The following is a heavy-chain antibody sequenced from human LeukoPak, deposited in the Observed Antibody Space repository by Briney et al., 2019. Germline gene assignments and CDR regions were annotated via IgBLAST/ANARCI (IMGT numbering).Heavy chain of an antibody. J-gene: IGHJ4*02. CDR1: GGSFSGYY. CDR3: ARDDVVVPAASGTLDY. V-gene: IGHV4-34*01. D-gene: IGHD2-2*01. CDR2: INHSGST. Sequence: PSETLSLTCAVYGGSFSGYYWSWIRQPPGKGLEWIGEINHSGSTNYNPSLKSRVTISVDTSKNQFSLKLRSVTAADTAVYYCARDDVVVPAASGTLDYWGQGTLVTVSS.